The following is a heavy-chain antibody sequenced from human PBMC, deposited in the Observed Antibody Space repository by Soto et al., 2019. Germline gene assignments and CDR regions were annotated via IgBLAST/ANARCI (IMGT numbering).Heavy chain of an antibody. CDR2: IYYSGST. CDR1: GGSITSYY. Sequence: SETLSLTCTVSGGSITSYYWSWIRQPPGKGLEYIGYIYYSGSTNYNPSLKSRVTMSVDTSKNQFSLKLSSVTAADTAVYYCARDFPRGDYPGYLRAEDAFDIWGQGTMVTVSS. CDR3: ARDFPRGDYPGYLRAEDAFDI. V-gene: IGHV4-59*01. D-gene: IGHD4-17*01. J-gene: IGHJ3*02.